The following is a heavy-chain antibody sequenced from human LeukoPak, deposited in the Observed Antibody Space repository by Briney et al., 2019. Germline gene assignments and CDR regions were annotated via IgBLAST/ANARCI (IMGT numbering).Heavy chain of an antibody. CDR3: ATDRSSYSDY. CDR1: GFTFSTYW. Sequence: GGSLRLSCSASGFTFSTYWMSWVRQAPGKGLEWVANMRRDGNEIYYLDSVRGRFTVSRENSKNTVYLQMNSLRAEDTAVYYCATDRSSYSDYWGQGTLVTVTS. CDR2: MRRDGNEI. V-gene: IGHV3-7*01. J-gene: IGHJ4*02. D-gene: IGHD6-13*01.